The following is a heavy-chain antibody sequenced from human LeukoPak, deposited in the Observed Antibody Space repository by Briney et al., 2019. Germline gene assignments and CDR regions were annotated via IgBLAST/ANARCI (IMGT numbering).Heavy chain of an antibody. CDR1: AFTFSSYA. Sequence: PGGSLRLSCAASAFTFSSYAMTWVRQAPGKGLEWVSAISAGGGTTYYADSVKGRFTISRDNSKNTLSLQMNSLRAEGTAVYYCAKGIYYVSGSYPYYFDYWGQGTLVTVSS. J-gene: IGHJ4*02. CDR2: ISAGGGTT. V-gene: IGHV3-23*01. D-gene: IGHD3-10*01. CDR3: AKGIYYVSGSYPYYFDY.